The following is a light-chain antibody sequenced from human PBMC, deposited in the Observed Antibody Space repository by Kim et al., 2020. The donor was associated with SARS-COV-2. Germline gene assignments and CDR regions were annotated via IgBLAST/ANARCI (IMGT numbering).Light chain of an antibody. CDR3: NSRDSSGNHWV. V-gene: IGLV3-19*01. CDR2: GKN. J-gene: IGLJ3*02. Sequence: LGQTVRFTCQGDSLRSYYASWYQQKPGQAPVLVIYGKNNRPSGIPDRFSGSSSGNTASLTITGAQAEDEADYYCNSRDSSGNHWVFGGGTKLTVL. CDR1: SLRSYY.